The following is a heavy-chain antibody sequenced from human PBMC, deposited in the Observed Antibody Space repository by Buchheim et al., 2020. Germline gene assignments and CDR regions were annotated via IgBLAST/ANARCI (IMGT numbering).Heavy chain of an antibody. CDR3: CRISVAADYFGY. CDR2: ISTNTGNP. CDR1: GYNLTTYA. J-gene: IGHJ4*02. V-gene: IGHV7-4-1*02. D-gene: IGHD6-19*01. Sequence: QVQLVQSGSELKKPGASVEVSCKASGYNLTTYAMNWVRQAPGQGLEWMVWISTNTGNPTYAQGFTGRFVFSLDTSVSTAYLQISSLKAEDTAVYYCCRISVAADYFGYRGQGTL.